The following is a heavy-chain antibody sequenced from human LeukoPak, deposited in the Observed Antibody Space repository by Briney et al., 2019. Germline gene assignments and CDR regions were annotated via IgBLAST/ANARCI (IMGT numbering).Heavy chain of an antibody. Sequence: GGSLRLSCAASGFTFSSYSMNWVRQAPGKGLEWLSSIGSSSSYIYYADSGKGRFTLSRDNAKNSLYLQMNSLRAEDTAVYYCARDKRGYCSSTSCPFDYWGEGTLVTVSS. CDR1: GFTFSSYS. CDR2: IGSSSSYI. D-gene: IGHD2-2*01. CDR3: ARDKRGYCSSTSCPFDY. J-gene: IGHJ4*02. V-gene: IGHV3-21*01.